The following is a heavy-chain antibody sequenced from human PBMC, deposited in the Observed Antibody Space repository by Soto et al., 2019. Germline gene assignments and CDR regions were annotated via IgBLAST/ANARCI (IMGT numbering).Heavy chain of an antibody. V-gene: IGHV4-31*03. CDR1: GGSISSGGYY. J-gene: IGHJ4*02. Sequence: QVHLQESGPGLVKPSQTLALTCTVSGGSISSGGYYWYWVRQHPEKGLEWIGFIYYSGTTYYNPSLKSRVTMSVDTSKNQFSLKLRSVTAADTAVYYCASRDVETTLVGNDYWGQGSLVVVSS. D-gene: IGHD5-18*01. CDR3: ASRDVETTLVGNDY. CDR2: IYYSGTT.